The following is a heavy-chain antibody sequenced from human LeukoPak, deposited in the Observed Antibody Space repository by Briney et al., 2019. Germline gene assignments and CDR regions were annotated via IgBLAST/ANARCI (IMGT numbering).Heavy chain of an antibody. CDR2: IWYDGSNK. J-gene: IGHJ6*03. CDR1: GFTFSSYG. Sequence: GGSLRLSCAASGFTFSSYGMHWVRQAPGKGLEWVAVIWYDGSNKYYADSVKGRFTISRDNSKNTLYLQMNSLRAEDTAVYYCARGDSNIVVVPAASRGYYYYMDVWGKGTTVTVSS. V-gene: IGHV3-33*01. CDR3: ARGDSNIVVVPAASRGYYYYMDV. D-gene: IGHD2-2*01.